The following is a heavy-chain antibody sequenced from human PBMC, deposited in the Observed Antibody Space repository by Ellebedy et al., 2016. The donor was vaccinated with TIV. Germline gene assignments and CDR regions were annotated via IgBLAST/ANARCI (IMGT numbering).Heavy chain of an antibody. V-gene: IGHV1-2*02. J-gene: IGHJ1*01. Sequence: ASVKVSCKASGYTFTGYYMHWVRQAPGQGLEWMGWINPNSGGTNYAQKFQGRVTMTRDTSISTAYMELSSLRSEDTAVYYCARDSDDRQGRFPFQHWGQGTLVTVSS. CDR1: GYTFTGYY. CDR2: INPNSGGT. D-gene: IGHD3-22*01. CDR3: ARDSDDRQGRFPFQH.